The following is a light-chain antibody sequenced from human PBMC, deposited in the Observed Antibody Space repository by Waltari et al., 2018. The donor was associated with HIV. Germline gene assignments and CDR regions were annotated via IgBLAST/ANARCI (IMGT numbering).Light chain of an antibody. V-gene: IGKV1-33*01. J-gene: IGKJ3*01. CDR3: QQYDNLPGS. CDR1: QDISNY. Sequence: DIQMTQSPYSLSASVGDRVTITCQASQDISNYLNWYQQKPGKAPKLLIYDASNLETGVPSRFSGSGSGTDFTFTISSLQPEDIATYYCQQYDNLPGSFGPGTKVDIK. CDR2: DAS.